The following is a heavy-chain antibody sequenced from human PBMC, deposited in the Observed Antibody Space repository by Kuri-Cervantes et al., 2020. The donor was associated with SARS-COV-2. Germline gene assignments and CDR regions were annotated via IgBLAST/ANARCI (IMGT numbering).Heavy chain of an antibody. CDR3: ARDFLRNDYGDEGGFDY. Sequence: ASVKVSCKASGYTFTSYGISWVRQAPGQGLEWMGWISAYNGNTNYAQKLQGRVTMTTDTSTSTAYMELRSLRSDDTAVYYCARDFLRNDYGDEGGFDYWGQGTLVTVSS. CDR2: ISAYNGNT. CDR1: GYTFTSYG. J-gene: IGHJ4*02. D-gene: IGHD4-17*01. V-gene: IGHV1-18*04.